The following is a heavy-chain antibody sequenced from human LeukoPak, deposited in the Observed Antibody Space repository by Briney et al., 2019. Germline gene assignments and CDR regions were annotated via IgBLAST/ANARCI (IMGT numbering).Heavy chain of an antibody. CDR1: GYTFTSYA. Sequence: ASVKVSCKASGYTFTSYAMHWVRQAPGQRLEWMGWINAGNGNTKYSQEFQGRVTITRDTSASTAYMELSSLRSEDMAVYYCARGSITIFGVVIAFDYWGQGPLVPVSS. J-gene: IGHJ4*02. CDR3: ARGSITIFGVVIAFDY. CDR2: INAGNGNT. V-gene: IGHV1-3*03. D-gene: IGHD3-3*01.